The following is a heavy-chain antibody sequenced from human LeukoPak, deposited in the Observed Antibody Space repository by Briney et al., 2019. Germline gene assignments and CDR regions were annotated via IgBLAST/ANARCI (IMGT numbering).Heavy chain of an antibody. CDR3: AKAPRGWLVSPFDY. Sequence: GGSLRLSCAASGFTFDDYAMHWVRHAPGKGLEWVSGISWNSGSIGYADSVKGRFTISRDNAKNSLYLQMNSLRAEDTALYYCAKAPRGWLVSPFDYWGQGTLVTVSS. CDR1: GFTFDDYA. D-gene: IGHD6-19*01. V-gene: IGHV3-9*01. CDR2: ISWNSGSI. J-gene: IGHJ4*02.